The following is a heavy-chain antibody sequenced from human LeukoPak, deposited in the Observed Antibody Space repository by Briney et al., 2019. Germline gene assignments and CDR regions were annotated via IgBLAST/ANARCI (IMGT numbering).Heavy chain of an antibody. CDR1: GFTFSSYA. CDR3: AKRNAGLGDPPNSKYFDY. CDR2: ISYDGSNK. J-gene: IGHJ4*02. D-gene: IGHD3-16*01. V-gene: IGHV3-30-3*02. Sequence: GGSLRLSCAAPGFTFSSYAMHWVRQAPGKGLEWVAVISYDGSNKYYADSVKGRFTISRDNSKNTLYLQMNSLRAEDTAVYYCAKRNAGLGDPPNSKYFDYWGQGTLVTVSS.